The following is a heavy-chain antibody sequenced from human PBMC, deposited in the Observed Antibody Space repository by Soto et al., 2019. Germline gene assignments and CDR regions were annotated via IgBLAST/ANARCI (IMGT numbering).Heavy chain of an antibody. Sequence: KESGPTLVKPTQTLTLTCTFSGFSLSTSGVGVGWIRQPPGKALEWLALIYWDDDKRYSPSLKSRLTITEDTSKNQVVLTMTNMDPVDAATYYCAHRQRTVYFDYWGQGTLVTVSS. J-gene: IGHJ4*02. CDR3: AHRQRTVYFDY. CDR2: IYWDDDK. D-gene: IGHD4-17*01. CDR1: GFSLSTSGVG. V-gene: IGHV2-5*02.